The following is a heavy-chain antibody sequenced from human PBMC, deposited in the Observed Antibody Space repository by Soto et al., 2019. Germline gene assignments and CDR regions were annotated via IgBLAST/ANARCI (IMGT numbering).Heavy chain of an antibody. CDR1: GYTLTELS. D-gene: IGHD4-17*01. CDR3: ATDPTGSGDYVIDF. V-gene: IGHV1-24*01. CDR2: FDPEDGET. Sequence: ASVKVSCKVSGYTLTELSMHWVRQAPGKGLEWMGGFDPEDGETIYAQKFQGRVTMTEDTSTDTAYMELSSLRSEDTAVYYCATDPTGSGDYVIDFSGQGTLVTVSS. J-gene: IGHJ4*02.